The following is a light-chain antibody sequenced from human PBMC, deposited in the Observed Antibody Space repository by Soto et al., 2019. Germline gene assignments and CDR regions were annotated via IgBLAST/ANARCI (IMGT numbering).Light chain of an antibody. CDR3: AAWDDDLRGSWV. CDR2: TDN. J-gene: IGLJ2*01. V-gene: IGLV1-47*02. Sequence: QSVLTQPPSASGTPGQRVTISCSGSTSNIGSNYVYWYQHLPGTAHKLLIYTDNQRPAGVPDRFSGSKSGTSASLAISGLRSEDEADYFCAAWDDDLRGSWVFGGGTKLTVL. CDR1: TSNIGSNY.